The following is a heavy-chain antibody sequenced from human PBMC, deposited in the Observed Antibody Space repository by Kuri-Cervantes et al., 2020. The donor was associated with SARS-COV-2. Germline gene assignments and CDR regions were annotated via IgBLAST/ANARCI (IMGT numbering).Heavy chain of an antibody. CDR2: ISSTSSYI. V-gene: IGHV3-21*01. D-gene: IGHD6-13*01. Sequence: GESLKISCAASGFTFSSYSMNWVRQAPGKGLEWVSSISSTSSYIYYADSVKGRFTISRDNAKNSLYLQMNSLRAEDTAAYYCARDCSSPYKYYYYYYMDVWGKGTTVTVSS. J-gene: IGHJ6*03. CDR1: GFTFSSYS. CDR3: ARDCSSPYKYYYYYYMDV.